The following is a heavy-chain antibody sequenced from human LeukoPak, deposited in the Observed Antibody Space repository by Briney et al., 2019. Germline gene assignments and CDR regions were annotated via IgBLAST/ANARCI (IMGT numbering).Heavy chain of an antibody. CDR3: ARNRYYYGSRNYGVPNWFDP. Sequence: SGTLSLTCAVSGGSISSSNWWSWVRQPPGKGLEWIGSIYYSGSTYYNPSLKSRVTISVDTSKNQFSLRLSSVTAADTAVYFCARNRYYYGSRNYGVPNWFDPWGQGTLVTVSS. D-gene: IGHD3-10*01. J-gene: IGHJ5*02. CDR2: IYYSGST. CDR1: GGSISSSNW. V-gene: IGHV4-4*02.